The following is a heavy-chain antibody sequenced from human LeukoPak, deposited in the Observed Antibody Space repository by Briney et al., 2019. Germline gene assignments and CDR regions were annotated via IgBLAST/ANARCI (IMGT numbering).Heavy chain of an antibody. Sequence: SETLSLTCTVSGGSISSDRFYWTWVRQPGGKRPEWIGRIKSSNTNYNPSPKSRVNISVDTSTNQYFLKLSSLTAADTAVYYCARVPDWTYVPDYWGQGTLVTVSS. CDR2: IKSSNT. CDR3: ARVPDWTYVPDY. CDR1: GGSISSDRFY. D-gene: IGHD3-16*01. V-gene: IGHV4-61*02. J-gene: IGHJ4*02.